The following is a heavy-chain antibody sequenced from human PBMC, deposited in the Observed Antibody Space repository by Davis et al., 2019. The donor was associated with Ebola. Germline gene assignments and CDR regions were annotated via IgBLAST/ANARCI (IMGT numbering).Heavy chain of an antibody. V-gene: IGHV4-34*01. J-gene: IGHJ6*02. CDR2: INHSGST. CDR3: ASFLGYCSSTSCYSSYYYYGMDV. D-gene: IGHD2-2*01. Sequence: MPSETLSLTCTVSGGSISSYYWSWIRQPPGKGLEWIGEINHSGSTNYNPSLKSRVTISVDTSKNQFSLKLSSVTAADTAVYYCASFLGYCSSTSCYSSYYYYGMDVWGQGTTVTVSS. CDR1: GGSISSYY.